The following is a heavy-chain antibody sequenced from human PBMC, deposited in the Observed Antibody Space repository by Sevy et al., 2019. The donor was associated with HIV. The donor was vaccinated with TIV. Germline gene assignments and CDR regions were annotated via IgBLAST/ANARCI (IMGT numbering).Heavy chain of an antibody. D-gene: IGHD6-13*01. Sequence: GGSLRLSCAASGFTFSDYYMSWIRQAPGKGLEWVSYISSGSSYTNYADSVKGRFTISRDNARNSLYLQMNNLRAEDTAVYYCAKDSRVYSSSHFDYWGQGIRVTVSS. V-gene: IGHV3-11*06. CDR3: AKDSRVYSSSHFDY. CDR2: ISSGSSYT. CDR1: GFTFSDYY. J-gene: IGHJ4*02.